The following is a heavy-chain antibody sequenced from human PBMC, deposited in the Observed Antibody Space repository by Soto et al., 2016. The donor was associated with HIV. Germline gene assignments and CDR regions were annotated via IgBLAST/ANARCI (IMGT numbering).Heavy chain of an antibody. CDR1: GFTFNNYA. V-gene: IGHV3-23*01. Sequence: EVQLLESGGGLVQPGGSLRLSRAASGFTFNNYAMSWVRQAPGKGLDWVSVISGSGAGTYYAGSVKGRFTISRDNSRNTLYLQMNGLRAEDTAAYYCAKLSTVGGSYSDYWGQGTLVIVSS. D-gene: IGHD4-4*01. CDR3: AKLSTVGGSYSDY. CDR2: ISGSGAGT. J-gene: IGHJ4*03.